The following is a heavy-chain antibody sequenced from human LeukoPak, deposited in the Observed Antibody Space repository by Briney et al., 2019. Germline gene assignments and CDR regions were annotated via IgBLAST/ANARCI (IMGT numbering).Heavy chain of an antibody. J-gene: IGHJ5*02. CDR1: GGSISSYY. D-gene: IGHD6-19*01. V-gene: IGHV4-59*01. CDR3: ARVIKDSSGWYWFDP. CDR2: IYYSGST. Sequence: PSETLSLTCTVSGGSISSYYWSWIRQPPGKGLEWIGYIYYSGSTNYNPSLKSRVTISVGTSKNQFSLKLSSVTAVDTAVYYCARVIKDSSGWYWFDPWGQGTLVTVSS.